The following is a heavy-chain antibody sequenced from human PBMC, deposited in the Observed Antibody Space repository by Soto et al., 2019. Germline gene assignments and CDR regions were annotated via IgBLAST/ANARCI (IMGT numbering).Heavy chain of an antibody. V-gene: IGHV1-18*01. Sequence: WASVKVSCKASGYTFTSYGLSWVRQAPGQGLEWMGWISPYNGDTNYAQKLQDRVTMTTDTSTSTAYMELRSLRSDDTAVYYCARGQEGIAARGGSFVYWGQGTLVTVSS. D-gene: IGHD6-6*01. CDR3: ARGQEGIAARGGSFVY. CDR2: ISPYNGDT. J-gene: IGHJ4*02. CDR1: GYTFTSYG.